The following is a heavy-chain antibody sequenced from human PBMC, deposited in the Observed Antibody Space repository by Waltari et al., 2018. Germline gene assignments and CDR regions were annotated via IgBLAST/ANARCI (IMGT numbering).Heavy chain of an antibody. Sequence: EVQLVESGGGLVQPGGSLRLSCAASGFPFRSYSMNWVRQAPGKGLEWVSYISSSSSTIYYADSVKGRFTISRDNAKNSLYLQMNSLRAEDTAVYYCARTTVTPLFDYWGQGTLVTVSS. J-gene: IGHJ4*02. D-gene: IGHD4-17*01. CDR1: GFPFRSYS. CDR2: ISSSSSTI. V-gene: IGHV3-48*01. CDR3: ARTTVTPLFDY.